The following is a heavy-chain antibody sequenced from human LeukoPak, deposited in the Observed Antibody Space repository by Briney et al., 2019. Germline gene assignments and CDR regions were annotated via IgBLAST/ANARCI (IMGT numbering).Heavy chain of an antibody. CDR3: ARGVHYYDSSGYSGPYYYYYMDV. J-gene: IGHJ6*03. Sequence: PSETLSLTCTVSGGSISSYYWSWIRQPPGKGLEWIGYIYYSGGTNYNPSLKSRVTISVDTSKNQFSLKLSSVTAADTAVYYCARGVHYYDSSGYSGPYYYYYMDVWGKGTTVTVSS. V-gene: IGHV4-59*01. D-gene: IGHD3-22*01. CDR1: GGSISSYY. CDR2: IYYSGGT.